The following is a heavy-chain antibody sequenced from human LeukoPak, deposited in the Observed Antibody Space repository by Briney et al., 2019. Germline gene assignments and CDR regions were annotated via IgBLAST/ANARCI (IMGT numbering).Heavy chain of an antibody. J-gene: IGHJ4*02. CDR1: GGSISSYY. Sequence: SETLSLTCTVSGGSISSYYWSWIRQPAGKGLEWIGRIYTSGSTTYNPSLKSRVTMSVDTSKNQFSLKLSSVTAADTAVYYCARVSLWFGELPLDYWGQGTLVTVSS. V-gene: IGHV4-4*07. CDR2: IYTSGST. D-gene: IGHD3-10*01. CDR3: ARVSLWFGELPLDY.